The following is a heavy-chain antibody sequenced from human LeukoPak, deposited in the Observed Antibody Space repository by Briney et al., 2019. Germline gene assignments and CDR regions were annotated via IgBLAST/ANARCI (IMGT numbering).Heavy chain of an antibody. Sequence: GGSLRLSCAASGFTFSNYAMNWVRQAPGKGLEWVSSVSGRSDFRYYADSVKGRFTISRDNAKNSLYLQMDSLRTDDTAVYYCARDQGPYAANSFDPWGQGTLVIVSS. J-gene: IGHJ5*02. CDR3: ARDQGPYAANSFDP. D-gene: IGHD2-15*01. V-gene: IGHV3-21*01. CDR1: GFTFSNYA. CDR2: VSGRSDFR.